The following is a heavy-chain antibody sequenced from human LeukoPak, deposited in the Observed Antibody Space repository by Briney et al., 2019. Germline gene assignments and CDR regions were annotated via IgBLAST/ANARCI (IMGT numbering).Heavy chain of an antibody. V-gene: IGHV3-23*01. J-gene: IGHJ6*04. Sequence: GGSLRLSCAASGFTFSSYAMSWVRQAPGKGLEWVSAISGSGSTIYYADSVKGRFTISRDNAKNSLYLQMNSLRAEDTAVYYCAELGITMIGGVWGKGTTVTISS. CDR2: ISGSGSTI. D-gene: IGHD3-10*02. CDR1: GFTFSSYA. CDR3: AELGITMIGGV.